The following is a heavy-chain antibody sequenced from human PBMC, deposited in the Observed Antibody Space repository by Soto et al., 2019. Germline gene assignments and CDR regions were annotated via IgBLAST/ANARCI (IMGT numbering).Heavy chain of an antibody. CDR3: ARHEPSHNWNYGGWFDP. CDR1: GGSISSSSYY. Sequence: PSETLSLTCTVSGGSISSSSYYWGWIRQPPGKGLEWIGSIYYSGSTYYNPSLKSRVTISVDTSKNQFSLKLSSVTAADTAVYYCARHEPSHNWNYGGWFDPWGQGTLVTVSS. V-gene: IGHV4-39*01. CDR2: IYYSGST. J-gene: IGHJ5*02. D-gene: IGHD1-7*01.